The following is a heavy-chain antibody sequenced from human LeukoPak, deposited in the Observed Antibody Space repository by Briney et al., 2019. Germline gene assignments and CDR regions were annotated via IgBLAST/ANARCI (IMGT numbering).Heavy chain of an antibody. J-gene: IGHJ3*02. Sequence: GGSLRLSCAASGFTFSSYWMSWVRQAPGKGLEWVANINQDGGEKYYVDSVKGRFTISRDNAKNSLYLQMNSLRAEDTAVYYCARGGVYSPAFDIWGQGTMVTVSS. CDR2: INQDGGEK. CDR3: ARGGVYSPAFDI. D-gene: IGHD6-13*01. V-gene: IGHV3-7*03. CDR1: GFTFSSYW.